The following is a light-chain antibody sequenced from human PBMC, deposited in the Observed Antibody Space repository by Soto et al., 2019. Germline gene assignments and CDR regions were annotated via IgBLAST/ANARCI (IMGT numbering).Light chain of an antibody. V-gene: IGKV3-11*01. Sequence: EIVLTQSPATLSLSPGERATLSCRASQSVSSYLAWYQQKPGQAPRLLIYDASNRATGIPARFSGSGSGTDFTLPISSLEPGDFAVYDYQLLSNLPLWTFGPGTKV. CDR2: DAS. J-gene: IGKJ1*01. CDR1: QSVSSY. CDR3: QLLSNLPLWT.